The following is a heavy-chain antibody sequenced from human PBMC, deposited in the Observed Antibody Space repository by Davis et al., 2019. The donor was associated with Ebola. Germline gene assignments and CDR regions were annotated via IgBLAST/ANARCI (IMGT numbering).Heavy chain of an antibody. CDR3: ARVLQWLGPYYYYYGMDV. Sequence: GGSLRLSCAASGFTFRSYAMSWVRQAPGKGLEWVSAISGSGGSTYYADSVKGRFTISRDNAKNSLYLQMNSLRAEDTAVYYCARVLQWLGPYYYYYGMDVWGQGTTVTVSS. J-gene: IGHJ6*02. CDR2: ISGSGGST. CDR1: GFTFRSYA. V-gene: IGHV3-23*01. D-gene: IGHD6-19*01.